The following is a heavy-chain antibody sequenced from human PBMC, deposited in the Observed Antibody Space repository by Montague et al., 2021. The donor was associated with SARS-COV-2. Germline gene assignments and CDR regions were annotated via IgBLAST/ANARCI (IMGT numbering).Heavy chain of an antibody. CDR3: ARGRTGTTFYYYYYYGMDV. D-gene: IGHD1-7*01. V-gene: IGHV4-34*01. CDR2: NT. J-gene: IGHJ6*02. Sequence: NTNYNPSLKSRVTISVDTSKNQFSLKLSSVTAADTAVYYCARGRTGTTFYYYYYYGMDVWGQGTTVTVSS.